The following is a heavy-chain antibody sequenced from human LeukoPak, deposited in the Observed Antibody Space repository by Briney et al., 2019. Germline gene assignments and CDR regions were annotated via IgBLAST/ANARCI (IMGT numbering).Heavy chain of an antibody. V-gene: IGHV3-21*01. D-gene: IGHD2-2*02. J-gene: IGHJ6*02. Sequence: PGGSLRLSCAASGFTFSSYSMNWVRQAPGKGLEWVSSISSSSSYIYYADSVKGRFTISRDNAKNSLYLQMNSLRAEDTAVYYCARVPGYCSSTSCYMPGMDVWGQGTTVTVSS. CDR1: GFTFSSYS. CDR2: ISSSSSYI. CDR3: ARVPGYCSSTSCYMPGMDV.